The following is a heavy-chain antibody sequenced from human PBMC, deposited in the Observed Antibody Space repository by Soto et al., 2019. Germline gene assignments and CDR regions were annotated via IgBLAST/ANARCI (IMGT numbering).Heavy chain of an antibody. CDR1: GHTFTGHH. CDR2: IDLGSSHT. J-gene: IGHJ4*02. V-gene: IGHV1-2*02. Sequence: QVQLVQSGPEVKMPGASVKVSCKASGHTFTGHHMHWVPQAPGQGLEWMAYIDLGSSHTKYAQRFQGRVTTTRDTSITTAYMELSGLRSDDTALYYCGLEPTGTGGFDYWGQGTVLTVSS. CDR3: GLEPTGTGGFDY. D-gene: IGHD7-27*01.